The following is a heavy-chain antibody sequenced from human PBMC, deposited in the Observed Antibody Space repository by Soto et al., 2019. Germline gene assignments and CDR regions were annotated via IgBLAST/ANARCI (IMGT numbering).Heavy chain of an antibody. CDR2: INPNSDGT. CDR3: ARLSNYYDSSGYYTRWFDP. Sequence: ASVKVSCKASGYTFTGYYMHWVRQAPGQGLEWMGWINPNSDGTNYAQKFQGRVTMTRDTSISTAYMELSRLRSDDTAVYYCARLSNYYDSSGYYTRWFDPWGQGTLVTVSS. CDR1: GYTFTGYY. D-gene: IGHD3-22*01. J-gene: IGHJ5*02. V-gene: IGHV1-2*02.